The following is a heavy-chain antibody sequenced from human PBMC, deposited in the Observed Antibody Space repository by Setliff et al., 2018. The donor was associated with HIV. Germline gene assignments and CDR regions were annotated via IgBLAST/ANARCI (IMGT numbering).Heavy chain of an antibody. CDR2: VVESGGV. D-gene: IGHD3-10*01. J-gene: IGHJ5*02. CDR3: ARSGGSGNYGGWFDP. Sequence: SETLSLTCSIYGGSLSNYYWTRLRQSPGKGLEWIGEVVESGGVNYNPSLKSRVTISVDTSKNQFSLKLTSVTAADTAMYHCARSGGSGNYGGWFDPWGQGTRVTVSS. V-gene: IGHV4-34*12. CDR1: GGSLSNYY.